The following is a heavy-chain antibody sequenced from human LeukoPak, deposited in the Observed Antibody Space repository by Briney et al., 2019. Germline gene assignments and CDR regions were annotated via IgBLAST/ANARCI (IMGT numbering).Heavy chain of an antibody. J-gene: IGHJ4*02. Sequence: GGSLRLSCAASGFTLSSYWMSWVSQAPGKGLEWVANIKQDGSEKYYVDSVKGRFTISRDNAKNSLYLQMNSLRAEDTAVYYCASLYGDYLGLSRDYWGQRTLVTVSS. D-gene: IGHD4-17*01. CDR2: IKQDGSEK. CDR1: GFTLSSYW. V-gene: IGHV3-7*01. CDR3: ASLYGDYLGLSRDY.